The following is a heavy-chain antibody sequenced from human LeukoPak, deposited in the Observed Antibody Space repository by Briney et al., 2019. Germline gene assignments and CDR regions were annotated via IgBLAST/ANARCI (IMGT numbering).Heavy chain of an antibody. Sequence: PSETLSLTCAVSGGSISSGGYSWGWIRQPPGKGLEWIGYIYHSGSTYYNPSLKSRVTISVDRSKNQFSLKLSSVTAADTAVYCCARRPLWFGRGPGIPFFDYWGQGTLVTVSS. V-gene: IGHV4-30-2*01. CDR2: IYHSGST. D-gene: IGHD3-10*01. CDR3: ARRPLWFGRGPGIPFFDY. J-gene: IGHJ4*02. CDR1: GGSISSGGYS.